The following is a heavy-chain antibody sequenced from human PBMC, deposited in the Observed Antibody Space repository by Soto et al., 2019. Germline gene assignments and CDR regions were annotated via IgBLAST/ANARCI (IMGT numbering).Heavy chain of an antibody. CDR2: VQHSWGS. J-gene: IGHJ6*02. V-gene: IGHV4-59*08. CDR1: GGSVSSFY. D-gene: IGHD3-10*01. CDR3: ARQGFGPLHGLVDV. Sequence: QVQLQESGPGLVKPSETLSLSCSASGGSVSSFYWCRFRQSPGKRMEWIGYVQHSWGSRYNPSLQSRVDISVDTSKSQCALKVTSMTAPDADVYYCARQGFGPLHGLVDVWGQGTTVTVSS.